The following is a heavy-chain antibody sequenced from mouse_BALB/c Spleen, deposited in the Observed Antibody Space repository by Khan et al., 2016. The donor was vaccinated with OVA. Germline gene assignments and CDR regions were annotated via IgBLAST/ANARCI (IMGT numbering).Heavy chain of an antibody. CDR2: TNPTNGRT. CDR3: ARIKKIVATYFDY. CDR1: GYTFTSYW. Sequence: QVKLQQRGAELVKAGASVKMSCKASGYTFTSYWMHWGKQRLGQGLEWFAETNPTNGRTYYNEKFKSKATLTVDKSSSTAYMLLSGPTFEDSAVYYCARIKKIVATYFDYWGQGTTLTVSS. J-gene: IGHJ2*01. D-gene: IGHD1-1*01. V-gene: IGHV1S81*02.